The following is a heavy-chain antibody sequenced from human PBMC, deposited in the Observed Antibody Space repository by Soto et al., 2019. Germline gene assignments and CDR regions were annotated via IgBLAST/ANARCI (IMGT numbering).Heavy chain of an antibody. CDR3: ARGDGRGSTGFYYYYGMDV. CDR1: GSTFTTYF. D-gene: IGHD1-26*01. V-gene: IGHV1-46*01. CDR2: IGPYDGNK. J-gene: IGHJ6*02. Sequence: QVQLVRSGPGVRKPGASVRVSCRASGSTFTTYFFHWGRRAPRRGFEWMGIIGPYDGNKNYQQSLQGRITMTSDTSTSTVYMELRSLRSEDTAVYFCARGDGRGSTGFYYYYGMDVWGHGTMITVSS.